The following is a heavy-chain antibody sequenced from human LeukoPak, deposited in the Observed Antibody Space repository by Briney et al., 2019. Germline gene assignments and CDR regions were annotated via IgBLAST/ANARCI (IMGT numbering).Heavy chain of an antibody. V-gene: IGHV3-23*01. D-gene: IGHD2-2*01. CDR2: IFGSGDNM. Sequence: GGSLRLSCAASGFTFSSYAMSWVRQAPGKGLEWVSAIFGSGDNMYYADSVKGRVTISRDNFKSTLYLQMNSLRAEDTAVYYCAKGLTWDSTSCSDWGQGTLVTVSS. CDR3: AKGLTWDSTSCSD. CDR1: GFTFSSYA. J-gene: IGHJ4*02.